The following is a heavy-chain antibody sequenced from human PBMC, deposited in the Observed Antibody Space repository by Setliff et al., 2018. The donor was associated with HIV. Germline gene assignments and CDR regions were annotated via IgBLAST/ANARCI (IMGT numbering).Heavy chain of an antibody. CDR3: ARGTAPRRGTNYGGNYPLDY. J-gene: IGHJ4*02. Sequence: WIRQPPGKGLEWIGEINHSGSTYYSPSLQSRVTISIDTSKHHFSLKLSSVTAADTAVYYCARGTAPRRGTNYGGNYPLDYWGQGTLVTVSS. V-gene: IGHV4-34*01. D-gene: IGHD4-4*01. CDR2: INHSGST.